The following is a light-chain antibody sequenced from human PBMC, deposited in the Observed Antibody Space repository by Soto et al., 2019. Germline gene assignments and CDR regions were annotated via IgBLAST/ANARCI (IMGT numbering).Light chain of an antibody. Sequence: AIQMTQSPSSLSASVGDRVTITCRASQGIGNDLGWYQQKSGKAPKLLIYAASSLQSGVPSRFSGSGSGTDFTLTISSLQPEDFATYYCLHDYNFPYTFGQGTKLEIK. V-gene: IGKV1-6*01. J-gene: IGKJ2*01. CDR2: AAS. CDR1: QGIGND. CDR3: LHDYNFPYT.